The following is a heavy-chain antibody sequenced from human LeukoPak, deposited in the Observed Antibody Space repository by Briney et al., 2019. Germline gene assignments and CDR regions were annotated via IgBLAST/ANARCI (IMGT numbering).Heavy chain of an antibody. D-gene: IGHD1-26*01. CDR2: IYHSGST. J-gene: IGHJ4*02. Sequence: SETLSLTCTVSGGPISSYYWSWIRQPPGKALEWIGYIYHSGSTNYNPSLKSRVTISADTSKNQLSLRLSSVTAADTAVYYCARNELSMFDYWGQGTLVTVSS. CDR3: ARNELSMFDY. V-gene: IGHV4-59*13. CDR1: GGPISSYY.